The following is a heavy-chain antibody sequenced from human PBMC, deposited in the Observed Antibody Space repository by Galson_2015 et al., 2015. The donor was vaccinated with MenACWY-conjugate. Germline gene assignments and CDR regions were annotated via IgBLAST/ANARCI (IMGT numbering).Heavy chain of an antibody. Sequence: PALVKPTQTLTLTCTFSGFSLSTSGMCVSWIRQPPGKALEWLARIDWDDDKYYSTSLKTMLTISKDTSKNQVVLTMTNMDPVDTATYYCARMYSSSSYFYGMDVWGQATTVTVSS. CDR1: GFSLSTSGMC. D-gene: IGHD6-6*01. CDR2: IDWDDDK. J-gene: IGHJ6*02. V-gene: IGHV2-70*11. CDR3: ARMYSSSSYFYGMDV.